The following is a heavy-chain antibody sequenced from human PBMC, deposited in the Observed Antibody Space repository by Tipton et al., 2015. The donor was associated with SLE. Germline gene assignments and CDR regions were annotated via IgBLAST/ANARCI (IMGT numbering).Heavy chain of an antibody. J-gene: IGHJ6*02. CDR3: ARGYNYYYYGMDV. CDR1: GFTFSDYY. V-gene: IGHV3-11*03. Sequence: SLRLSCAASGFTFSDYYMSWIRQAPGKGLEWVSYISSSSSYTNYADSVKGRFTISRDNAKNSLYLQMNSLRAEDTALYYCARGYNYYYYGMDVWGQGTTVTVSS. D-gene: IGHD2-2*02. CDR2: ISSSSSYT.